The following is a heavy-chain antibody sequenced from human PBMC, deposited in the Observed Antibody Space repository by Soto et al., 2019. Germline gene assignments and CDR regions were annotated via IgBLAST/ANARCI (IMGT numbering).Heavy chain of an antibody. CDR2: INPYNGKT. CDR3: ARGPQTSDF. V-gene: IGHV1-18*04. D-gene: IGHD2-2*01. CDR1: GYIFSTYS. Sequence: QVQLVQSGAEVKKPGASVKVSCKTSGYIFSTYSIAWVRQAPGQGLEWMGWINPYNGKTHYAQKFQGRVSVTAEPSTGTVYMELRSLTSDDTAVYYCARGPQTSDFWGQGTLVTVSS. J-gene: IGHJ4*02.